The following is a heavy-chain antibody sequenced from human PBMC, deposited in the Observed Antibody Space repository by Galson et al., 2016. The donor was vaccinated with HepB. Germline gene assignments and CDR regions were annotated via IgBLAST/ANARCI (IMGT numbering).Heavy chain of an antibody. CDR3: ARGTTTPFGVVTHYNWFDA. D-gene: IGHD3-3*01. Sequence: TLSLTCSVSGGSISSGATYWSWIRQHPEKGLEWIGAIFDSGSAYYNPSLRSRVIISADTSKNQFSLKLSSVTAADTAVYYCARGTTTPFGVVTHYNWFDAWGQGTLVTISS. CDR2: IFDSGSA. V-gene: IGHV4-31*03. J-gene: IGHJ5*02. CDR1: GGSISSGATY.